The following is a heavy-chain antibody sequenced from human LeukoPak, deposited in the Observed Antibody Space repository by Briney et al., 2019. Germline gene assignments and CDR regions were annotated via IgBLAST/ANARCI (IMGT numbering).Heavy chain of an antibody. CDR3: ARCSGGSCYSAGLDY. D-gene: IGHD2-15*01. J-gene: IGHJ4*02. V-gene: IGHV3-23*01. Sequence: PGGSLRLSRAASGFTFSSYAMSWVRQAPGKGLEWVSAISGSGGSTYYADSVKGRFTISRDNSKNTLYLQMNSLRAEDTAVYYCARCSGGSCYSAGLDYWGQGTLVTVSS. CDR2: ISGSGGST. CDR1: GFTFSSYA.